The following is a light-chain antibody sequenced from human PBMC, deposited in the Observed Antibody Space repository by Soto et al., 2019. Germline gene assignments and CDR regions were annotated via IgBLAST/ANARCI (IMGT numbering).Light chain of an antibody. CDR1: QSLLSSADNKNY. V-gene: IGKV4-1*01. CDR3: QQYYGRPIT. J-gene: IGKJ5*01. CDR2: STS. Sequence: DIVMTQSPDSLAVSLGERATIDCKSSQSLLSSADNKNYLAWFRQKPGQPPKLLIHSTSTREFGVPDRIAGSGSGTDFTLTISSLQAEDVAVYYCQQYYGRPITFDQGTRLEIK.